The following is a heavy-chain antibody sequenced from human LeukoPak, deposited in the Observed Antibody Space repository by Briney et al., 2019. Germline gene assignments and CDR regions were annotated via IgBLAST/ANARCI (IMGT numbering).Heavy chain of an antibody. Sequence: PSETLSLTCTVSGDSISTGSYYWTWIRQAAGKGLEWIGRIYVSGNTKYNPSLKSRVTMSVDSSKNHFSLTLSSVTAADTAVYYCARGRPYAYEVDSYYYCLDVWGKGTTVTVSS. CDR2: IYVSGNT. CDR1: GDSISTGSYY. V-gene: IGHV4-61*02. D-gene: IGHD3-16*01. CDR3: ARGRPYAYEVDSYYYCLDV. J-gene: IGHJ6*03.